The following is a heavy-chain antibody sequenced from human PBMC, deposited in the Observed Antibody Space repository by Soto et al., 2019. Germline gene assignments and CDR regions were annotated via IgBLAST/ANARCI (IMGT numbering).Heavy chain of an antibody. V-gene: IGHV3-7*05. D-gene: IGHD1-26*01. CDR1: GSTLSSHW. J-gene: IGHJ4*02. CDR2: INQDGFGK. Sequence: EVQLVESGGGLVQPGGSLRLTCVICGSTLSSHWMTWVRQAPGKGLEWVASINQDGFGKHYLDSVKGRFTISRDTAKSSLYLQMDSLRVEDTAVYYCAKDHGSGSYPYWGQGTLGTVS. CDR3: AKDHGSGSYPY.